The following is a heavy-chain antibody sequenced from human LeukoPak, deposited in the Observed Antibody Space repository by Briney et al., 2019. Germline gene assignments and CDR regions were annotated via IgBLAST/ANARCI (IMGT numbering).Heavy chain of an antibody. V-gene: IGHV4-34*01. J-gene: IGHJ6*03. Sequence: PSETLSLTCAVHGGSFSGYYWSWIRQPPGKGLEWIGEINHSGSTNYNPSLKSRVTISVDTSKNQFSLKLSSVTAADTAVYYCARGRRLIVVGHYYYYMDVWGKGTTVTVSS. D-gene: IGHD3-22*01. CDR1: GGSFSGYY. CDR2: INHSGST. CDR3: ARGRRLIVVGHYYYYMDV.